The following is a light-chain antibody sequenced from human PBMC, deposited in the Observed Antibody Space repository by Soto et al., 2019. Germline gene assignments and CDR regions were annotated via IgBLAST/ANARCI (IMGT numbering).Light chain of an antibody. CDR1: RSNIGAGYD. CDR2: RNH. V-gene: IGLV1-40*01. Sequence: QSVLTQPPSVSGAPGQRVTISCTGTRSNIGAGYDVHWYQQIPGTAPKLLIYRNHDRPSGVPDRFSGSKSGTSASLTITGLQAEDEADYFCAAWDDSLSGVVFGGGTKVTVL. CDR3: AAWDDSLSGVV. J-gene: IGLJ2*01.